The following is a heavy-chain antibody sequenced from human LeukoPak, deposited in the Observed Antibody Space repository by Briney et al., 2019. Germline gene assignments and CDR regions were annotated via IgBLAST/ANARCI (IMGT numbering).Heavy chain of an antibody. V-gene: IGHV4-30-4*08. Sequence: SEILSLTCTVSGGSISSSSYYWGWIRQPPGKGLEWIGYFYFSESTFYNPSLRSRVTISGDTSKNQLSLKLNSVTAADTAVYYCARAMTFHNWFNPWGQGTLVTVSS. CDR2: FYFSEST. CDR3: ARAMTFHNWFNP. CDR1: GGSISSSSYY. D-gene: IGHD3/OR15-3a*01. J-gene: IGHJ5*02.